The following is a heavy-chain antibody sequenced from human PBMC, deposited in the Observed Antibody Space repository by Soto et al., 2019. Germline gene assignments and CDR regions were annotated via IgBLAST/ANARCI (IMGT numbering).Heavy chain of an antibody. J-gene: IGHJ6*02. Sequence: GGSLRLSCAASGFTFSSYGMHWVRQAPGKGLEWVAVIWYDGSNKYYADSVKGRFTISRDNSKNTLYLQMNSLRAEDTAVYYCARDTPTVTTSNYYYYYGMDVWGQGTTVTVSS. CDR1: GFTFSSYG. CDR2: IWYDGSNK. V-gene: IGHV3-33*01. D-gene: IGHD4-4*01. CDR3: ARDTPTVTTSNYYYYYGMDV.